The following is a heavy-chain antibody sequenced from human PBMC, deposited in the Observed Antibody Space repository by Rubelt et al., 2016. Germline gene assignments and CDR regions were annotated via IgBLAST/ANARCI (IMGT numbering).Heavy chain of an antibody. CDR1: GFTLSSYA. CDR2: IGSNTYGGTT. V-gene: IGHV3-49*04. Sequence: EVQLVEFGGGLVQPGGSLRLSCAASGFTLSSYAMSWVRQAPGKGLEWVGFIGSNTYGGTTDYAASVNGRFTISRGDSKSIAYLQMNSLRTEDTAVYYSTRERLGYTYGPPFDYWGQGTLVTVSS. J-gene: IGHJ4*02. CDR3: TRERLGYTYGPPFDY. D-gene: IGHD5-18*01.